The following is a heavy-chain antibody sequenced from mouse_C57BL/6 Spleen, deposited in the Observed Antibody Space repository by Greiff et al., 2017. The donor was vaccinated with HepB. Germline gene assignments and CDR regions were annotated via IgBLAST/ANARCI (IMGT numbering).Heavy chain of an antibody. CDR2: ISYDGSN. CDR3: ATHYYWYFDV. J-gene: IGHJ1*03. D-gene: IGHD1-2*01. V-gene: IGHV3-6*01. CDR1: GYSITSGYY. Sequence: EVQRVESGPGLVKPSQSLSLSCSVTGYSITSGYYWNWIRQFPGNKLEWMGYISYDGSNNYNPSLKNRISITRDTSKNQFFLKLNSVTTEDTATYYCATHYYWYFDVWGTGTTVTVSS.